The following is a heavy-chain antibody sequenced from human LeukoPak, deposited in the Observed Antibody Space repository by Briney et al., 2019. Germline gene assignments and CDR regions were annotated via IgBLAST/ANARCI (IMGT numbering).Heavy chain of an antibody. D-gene: IGHD2/OR15-2a*01. J-gene: IGHJ4*02. CDR2: IYTSGST. V-gene: IGHV4-4*09. Sequence: SETLSLTCTVSGGSISSYYWSWIRQPPGKGLEWIGYIYTSGSTNYNPSLKSRVTISVDTSKNQFSLKLSSVTAADTAVYYCAKASDLWLHYFDYWGQGTLVTVSS. CDR3: AKASDLWLHYFDY. CDR1: GGSISSYY.